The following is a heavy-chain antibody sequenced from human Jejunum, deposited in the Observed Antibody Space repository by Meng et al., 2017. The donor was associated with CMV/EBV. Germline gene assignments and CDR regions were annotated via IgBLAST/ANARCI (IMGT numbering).Heavy chain of an antibody. V-gene: IGHV3-7*01. CDR3: ERVGTVTLIPDY. CDR2: INQDGGGK. Sequence: ADTGFTSGSYWVGWVRQAPEERVGWVGNINQDGGGKYYMNSVRGRFTISRDNTKSSLYLQISRVGAADTAVYSCERVGTVTLIPDYWGEGTLVTVSS. D-gene: IGHD4-11*01. CDR1: GFTSGSYW. J-gene: IGHJ4*02.